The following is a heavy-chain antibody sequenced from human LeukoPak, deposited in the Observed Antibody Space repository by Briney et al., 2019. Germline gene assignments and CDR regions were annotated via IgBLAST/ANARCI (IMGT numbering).Heavy chain of an antibody. CDR3: ATGSPVGSYDY. V-gene: IGHV1-18*01. CDR2: ISAYNGNT. D-gene: IGHD4-23*01. CDR1: GYTFTSYG. Sequence: GASVKVSCKASGYTFTSYGISWVRQAPGQGLEWMGWISAYNGNTNYAQKFQGRVTMTEDTSTDTAYMELSSLRSEDTAVYYCATGSPVGSYDYWGQGTLVTVSS. J-gene: IGHJ4*02.